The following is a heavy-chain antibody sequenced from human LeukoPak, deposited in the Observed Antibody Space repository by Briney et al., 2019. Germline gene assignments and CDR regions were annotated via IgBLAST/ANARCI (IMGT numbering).Heavy chain of an antibody. D-gene: IGHD3-22*01. CDR2: IIPILGIA. Sequence: SVKVSCKASGGTFSSYTISRVRQAPGQGLEWMGRIIPILGIANYAQKFQGRVTITADKSTSTAYMELSSLRSEDTAVYYCAREDDSSGYYYAPLDYWGQGTLVTVSS. CDR3: AREDDSSGYYYAPLDY. V-gene: IGHV1-69*04. CDR1: GGTFSSYT. J-gene: IGHJ4*02.